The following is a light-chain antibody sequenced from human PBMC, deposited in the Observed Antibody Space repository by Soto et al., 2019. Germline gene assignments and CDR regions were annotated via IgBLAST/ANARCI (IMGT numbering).Light chain of an antibody. CDR3: QQYDRSPFLYT. CDR2: GAS. CDR1: QSVTSNF. Sequence: ENVLTQSPGTLSLSPGERATISCRASQSVTSNFLAWYQQRPGQAPRLLIYGASTRAAGVPDRFSGSGSGTDFALTITRRELEAFAVDYCQQYDRSPFLYTFGQGTKLGVK. V-gene: IGKV3-20*01. J-gene: IGKJ2*01.